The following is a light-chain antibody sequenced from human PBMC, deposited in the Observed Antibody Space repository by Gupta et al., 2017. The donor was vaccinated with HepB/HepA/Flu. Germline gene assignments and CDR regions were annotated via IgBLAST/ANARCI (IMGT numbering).Light chain of an antibody. J-gene: IGKJ4*01. V-gene: IGKV1-33*01. Sequence: DIQMTQSPSSLSASVGDRVTITCQASQDISNYLNWYQQKPGKAPKLLIYDASNLETGVPSRFSGSGSWTDFTFTISSLQPEDIATYYWQQDDNLLTFGGGTKVEIK. CDR3: QQDDNLLT. CDR1: QDISNY. CDR2: DAS.